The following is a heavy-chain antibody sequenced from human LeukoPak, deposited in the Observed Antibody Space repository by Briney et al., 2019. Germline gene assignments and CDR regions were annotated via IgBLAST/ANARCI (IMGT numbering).Heavy chain of an antibody. CDR1: GFTFSSYE. V-gene: IGHV3-48*03. D-gene: IGHD3-10*01. CDR2: ISSSGSTI. Sequence: GGSLRLSRAASGFTFSSYEMNWVRQAPGKGLEWVSYISSSGSTIYYADSVKGRFTISRDNAKNSLYLQMNSLRAEDTAVYYCARGVLPPLFDYWGQGTLVTVSS. J-gene: IGHJ4*02. CDR3: ARGVLPPLFDY.